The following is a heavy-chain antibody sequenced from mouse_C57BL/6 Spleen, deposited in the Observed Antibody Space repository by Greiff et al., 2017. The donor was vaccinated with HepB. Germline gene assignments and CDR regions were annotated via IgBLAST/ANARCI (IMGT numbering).Heavy chain of an antibody. CDR1: GFTFSDYG. D-gene: IGHD3-2*02. V-gene: IGHV5-17*01. CDR2: LSSGSSTI. Sequence: EVQRVESGGGLVKPGGSLKLSCAASGFTFSDYGMHWVRQAPEKGLEWVAYLSSGSSTIYYADTVKGRFTITRDNAKNTQFLQMNSLRSEDTVMYYCARGAAQATAWFAYWGQGTLVTVAA. CDR3: ARGAAQATAWFAY. J-gene: IGHJ3*01.